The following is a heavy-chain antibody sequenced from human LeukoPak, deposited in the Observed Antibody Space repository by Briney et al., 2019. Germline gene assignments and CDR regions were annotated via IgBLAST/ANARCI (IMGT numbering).Heavy chain of an antibody. CDR1: GFTVSSND. D-gene: IGHD3-10*01. J-gene: IGHJ4*02. CDR3: ARDAFMGY. CDR2: IYNVGGTT. V-gene: IGHV3-53*01. Sequence: PGGSLRPSCAVSGFTVSSNDMNWVRQAPGKGLEWVSIIYNVGGTTYYADSVRGRFTISRDNSKNTLYLQMNSLRAEDTALYYCARDAFMGYWGQGTLVTVSS.